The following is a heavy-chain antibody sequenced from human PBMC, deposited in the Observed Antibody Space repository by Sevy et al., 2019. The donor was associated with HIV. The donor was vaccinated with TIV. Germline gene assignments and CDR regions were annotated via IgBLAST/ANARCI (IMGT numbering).Heavy chain of an antibody. V-gene: IGHV3-23*01. CDR1: GFTFSSYA. Sequence: GGSLRLSCVASGFTFSSYAMSWVRQAPGKGLEWVSAISGSGGSTYYADSVKGRFTISRDNSKNTLYLQMNSLRAEDTAVYYCAKAHYYDFWSYYFDYWGQGTLVTISS. CDR2: ISGSGGST. D-gene: IGHD3-3*01. CDR3: AKAHYYDFWSYYFDY. J-gene: IGHJ4*02.